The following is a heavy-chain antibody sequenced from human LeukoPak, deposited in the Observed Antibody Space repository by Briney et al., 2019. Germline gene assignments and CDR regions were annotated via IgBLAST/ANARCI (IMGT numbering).Heavy chain of an antibody. CDR3: ARAERGYSGTWN. Sequence: VASVKVSCKASGYTFTGYYMHWVRQAPGQGLEWMGWINPNSGATNYAQKFQGRVTMTRDTSISTAYMELSRLRSDDTAVYYCARAERGYSGTWNWGQRTLVTVSS. J-gene: IGHJ4*02. V-gene: IGHV1-2*02. D-gene: IGHD5-12*01. CDR2: INPNSGAT. CDR1: GYTFTGYY.